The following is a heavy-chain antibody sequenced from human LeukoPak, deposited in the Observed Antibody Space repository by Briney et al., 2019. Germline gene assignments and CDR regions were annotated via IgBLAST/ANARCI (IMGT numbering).Heavy chain of an antibody. J-gene: IGHJ3*02. CDR3: ASKVVPAATDAFDI. Sequence: ASVKVSCKASGYTFTSYDINWVRQATGQGLEWMGWMNPNSGNTGYAQKFQGGVTITRNTSISTAYMELSSLRSEDTAVYYCASKVVPAATDAFDIWGRGTMVTVSS. D-gene: IGHD2-2*01. V-gene: IGHV1-8*03. CDR1: GYTFTSYD. CDR2: MNPNSGNT.